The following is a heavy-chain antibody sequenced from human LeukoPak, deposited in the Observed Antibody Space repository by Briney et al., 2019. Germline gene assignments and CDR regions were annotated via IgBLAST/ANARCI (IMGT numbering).Heavy chain of an antibody. J-gene: IGHJ4*02. CDR2: ISGSGGST. Sequence: GGSLRLSCAASGFIFSSYAMSWVRQAPGKGLEWVSAISGSGGSTYYADSVKGRFTISRDNSKNTLYLQMNSLRAEDTAVYYCAKDRGDYSNYRPYYFDYWGQGTLVTVSS. CDR1: GFIFSSYA. CDR3: AKDRGDYSNYRPYYFDY. V-gene: IGHV3-23*01. D-gene: IGHD4-11*01.